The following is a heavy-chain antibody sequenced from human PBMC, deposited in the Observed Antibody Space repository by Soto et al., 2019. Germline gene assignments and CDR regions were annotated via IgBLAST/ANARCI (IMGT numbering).Heavy chain of an antibody. D-gene: IGHD6-19*01. CDR2: ISGSGGST. J-gene: IGHJ3*02. CDR3: AKVAVAGTVWVYWAFDI. V-gene: IGHV3-23*01. Sequence: GGSLRLSCAASGFTFSSYAMSWVRQAPGKGLEWVSAISGSGGSTYYADSVKGRFTISRDNSKNTLYLQMNSLRAEDTAVYYCAKVAVAGTVWVYWAFDIWGQGTMVTVSS. CDR1: GFTFSSYA.